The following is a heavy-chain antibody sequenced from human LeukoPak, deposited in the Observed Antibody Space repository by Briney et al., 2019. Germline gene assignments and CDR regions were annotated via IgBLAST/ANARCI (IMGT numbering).Heavy chain of an antibody. D-gene: IGHD2-8*01. V-gene: IGHV4-61*05. CDR1: GGSISSSSYY. J-gene: IGHJ4*02. CDR2: IYYSGST. Sequence: PSETLSLTCTVSGGSISSSSYYWGWIRQPPGKGLEWIGYIYYSGSTNYNPSLKSRVTISVDTSKNQFSLKLSSVTAADTAVYYCARRARREGIMVYVPDHFDYWGQGTLVTVSS. CDR3: ARRARREGIMVYVPDHFDY.